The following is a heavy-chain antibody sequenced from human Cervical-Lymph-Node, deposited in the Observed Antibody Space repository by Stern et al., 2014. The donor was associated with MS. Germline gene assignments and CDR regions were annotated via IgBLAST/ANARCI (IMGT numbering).Heavy chain of an antibody. CDR1: WFTVSRDY. J-gene: IGHJ4*02. CDR2: ITNVGST. V-gene: IGHV3-53*01. CDR3: ARDTSSPERSDW. D-gene: IGHD1-1*01. Sequence: EVQLVESGGGVIQPGGSLRLSCTASWFTVSRDYMTWVRQAPGQGLEWVSLITNVGSTFYTDSVKGRFTISRDDSKNTVYLHMTSLRAEDTAMYYCARDTSSPERSDWWGQGTLVTVSS.